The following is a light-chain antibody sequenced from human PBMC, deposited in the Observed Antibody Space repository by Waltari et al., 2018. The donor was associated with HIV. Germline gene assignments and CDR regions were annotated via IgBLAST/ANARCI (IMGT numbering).Light chain of an antibody. CDR1: ILAKNY. CDR3: DSAADNSRV. CDR2: KDS. Sequence: SYELTQPSSVSVSPGQPARITCSGDILAKNYARWFQQKPGQAPVFMIYKDSERPSGIPERFSGSRSGTTVALTISEAQVEDEADYYCDSAADNSRVFGGGTRLTVL. J-gene: IGLJ3*02. V-gene: IGLV3-27*01.